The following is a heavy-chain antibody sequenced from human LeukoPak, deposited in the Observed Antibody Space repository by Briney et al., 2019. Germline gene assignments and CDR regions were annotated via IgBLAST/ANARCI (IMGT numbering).Heavy chain of an antibody. D-gene: IGHD3-3*01. V-gene: IGHV4-59*11. CDR3: ARGYDFWSGYPHFDY. J-gene: IGHJ4*02. Sequence: SETLSLTCTVSGGSISSHYWSWIRQPPGKGLEWIGYIYYSGSTNYNPSLKSRVTISVDTSKNQFSLKLSSVTAADTAVYYCARGYDFWSGYPHFDYWGQGTLVTVSS. CDR2: IYYSGST. CDR1: GGSISSHY.